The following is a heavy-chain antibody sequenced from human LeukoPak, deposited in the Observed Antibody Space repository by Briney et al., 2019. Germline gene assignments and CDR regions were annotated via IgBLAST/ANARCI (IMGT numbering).Heavy chain of an antibody. CDR1: GYIFISYY. D-gene: IGHD3-22*01. Sequence: GASVKVSCKASGYIFISYYMHWVRQAPGQGLEWMGMINPTGGTTSYAQKFQGRVSLTSDTSTSTVYMDLSSLRSEDTATYYCARDGGSSGYYGYWGQGTLVTVSS. CDR3: ARDGGSSGYYGY. CDR2: INPTGGTT. V-gene: IGHV1-46*01. J-gene: IGHJ4*02.